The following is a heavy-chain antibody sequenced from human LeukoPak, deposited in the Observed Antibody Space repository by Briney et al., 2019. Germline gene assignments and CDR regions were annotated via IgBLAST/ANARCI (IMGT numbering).Heavy chain of an antibody. J-gene: IGHJ6*02. CDR2: ICWNSGSI. V-gene: IGHV3-9*01. D-gene: IGHD4-17*01. Sequence: PGGSLRLSCAASGFTFDYYAMHWGRRAPGKGLEWVSGICWNSGSIGYADSVKGRFTISRDNAKNSLYLQMNSLRAEDTALYYCAKGDYGETSLPNYGMDVWGQGTTVTVSS. CDR1: GFTFDYYA. CDR3: AKGDYGETSLPNYGMDV.